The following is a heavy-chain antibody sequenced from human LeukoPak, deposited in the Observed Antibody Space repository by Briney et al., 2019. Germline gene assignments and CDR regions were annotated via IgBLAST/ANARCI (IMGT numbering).Heavy chain of an antibody. V-gene: IGHV4-59*01. D-gene: IGHD6-19*01. CDR1: GGSISSYY. Sequence: PSETLSLTCTVSGGSISSYYWSWIRQPPGKGLEWIGYIYYSGSTNYNPSLKSRVTISVDTSKNQFSLKLSSVTAADTAVYYCARVVAVAGSATFDYWGQGTLVTVSS. J-gene: IGHJ4*02. CDR2: IYYSGST. CDR3: ARVVAVAGSATFDY.